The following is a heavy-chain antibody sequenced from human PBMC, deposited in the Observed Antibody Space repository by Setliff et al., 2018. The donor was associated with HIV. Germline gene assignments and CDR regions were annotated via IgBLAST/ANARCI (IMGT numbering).Heavy chain of an antibody. J-gene: IGHJ2*01. V-gene: IGHV4-38-2*01. Sequence: PSETLSLTCAVSGPYSISSGFYWGWIRQPPGKGLEWIGNIYHSGNTYYNPSLKSRVTISVDTSKNQFSLKLRSVTAAGTAVYYCARTRTIAVAGPPPEWYFDLWGRGTLVTVSS. D-gene: IGHD6-19*01. CDR3: ARTRTIAVAGPPPEWYFDL. CDR1: GPYSISSGFY. CDR2: IYHSGNT.